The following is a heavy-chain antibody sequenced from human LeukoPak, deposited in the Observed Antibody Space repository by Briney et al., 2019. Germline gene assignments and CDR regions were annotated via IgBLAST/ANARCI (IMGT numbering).Heavy chain of an antibody. J-gene: IGHJ4*02. CDR1: GFTFSSYG. CDR2: ISYDGSNK. CDR3: AKDLIATTRQV. D-gene: IGHD1-1*01. V-gene: IGHV3-30*18. Sequence: GGSLRLSCAAPGFTFSSYGMHWVRQAPGKGLEWVAVISYDGSNKYYADSVKGRFTISRDNSKNTLYLQMNSLRAEDTAVYYCAKDLIATTRQVWGQGTLVTVSS.